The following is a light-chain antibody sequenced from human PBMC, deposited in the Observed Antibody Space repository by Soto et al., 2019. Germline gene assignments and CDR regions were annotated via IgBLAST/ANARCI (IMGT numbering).Light chain of an antibody. J-gene: IGKJ1*01. CDR3: QQYGSSRT. CDR1: QSVSRNY. Sequence: EVVLTKSPGTLSLSPGERATLSCRASQSVSRNYLAWYQKKPGQAPRLLIYGASTRATAIPDRFSGSGSGTDFTLTISRLEPEDFAVYYCQQYGSSRTFGQGTKVDI. CDR2: GAS. V-gene: IGKV3-20*01.